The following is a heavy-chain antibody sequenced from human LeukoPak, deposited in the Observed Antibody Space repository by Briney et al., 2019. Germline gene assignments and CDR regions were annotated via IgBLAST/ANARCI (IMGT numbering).Heavy chain of an antibody. CDR1: GFAFSSYW. D-gene: IGHD3-22*01. Sequence: PGGSLRLSCAASGFAFSSYWMHWVRQAPGKGLVWVSRINSDGSSTSYADSVKGRFTISRDNAKNTLYLQMNSLRAEDTAVYYCARDCADSSGYTYYYYYYYMDVWGKGTTVTVSS. CDR3: ARDCADSSGYTYYYYYYYMDV. J-gene: IGHJ6*03. V-gene: IGHV3-74*01. CDR2: INSDGSST.